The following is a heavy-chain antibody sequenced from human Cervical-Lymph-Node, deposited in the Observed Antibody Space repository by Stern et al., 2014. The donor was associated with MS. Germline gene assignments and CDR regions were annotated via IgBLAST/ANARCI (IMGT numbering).Heavy chain of an antibody. CDR1: GFTFSSYC. J-gene: IGHJ4*02. V-gene: IGHV3-30*03. Sequence: VQLVESGGAVVQPGRSLRLSCAASGFTFSSYCMHWVRQAPGTGLEWVTVISYDVNHKYSTASVKGRFTISRDNSKNTLHLQMNSVTPDDTAIYYCARDYEDTSMLFDHWGQGTLVTVSS. CDR3: ARDYEDTSMLFDH. D-gene: IGHD2-8*01. CDR2: ISYDVNHK.